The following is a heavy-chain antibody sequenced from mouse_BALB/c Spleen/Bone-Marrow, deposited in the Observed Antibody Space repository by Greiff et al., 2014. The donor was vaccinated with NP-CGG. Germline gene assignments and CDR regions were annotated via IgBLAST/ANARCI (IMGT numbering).Heavy chain of an antibody. J-gene: IGHJ2*01. CDR3: ARQAYYGNSDY. V-gene: IGHV4-1*02. CDR1: GFDFSRYW. Sequence: EVQLQQSGGGLVQPGGSLKLSCAASGFDFSRYWMSWVRQAPGKGLERIGEINPDSSTINYTPSLKDKFTISRDNAKNTLYLQMSKVRSEDTALYYCARQAYYGNSDYWGQGTTLTVSS. D-gene: IGHD2-10*01. CDR2: INPDSSTI.